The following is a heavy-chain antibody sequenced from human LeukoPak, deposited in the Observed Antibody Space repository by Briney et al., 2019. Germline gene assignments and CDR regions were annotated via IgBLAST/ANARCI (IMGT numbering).Heavy chain of an antibody. CDR1: GGSFSTYY. V-gene: IGHV4-34*01. CDR2: INHRGDT. Sequence: PSETLSLTCAVYGGSFSTYYWSWIRQSPGKGLEWIAEINHRGDTNYTPSVKSRVTISVDTSKSQFSLKVSSLTAADTAVYYCARGPTISETGYFDYWGQGTLVTVSS. D-gene: IGHD1-1*01. CDR3: ARGPTISETGYFDY. J-gene: IGHJ4*03.